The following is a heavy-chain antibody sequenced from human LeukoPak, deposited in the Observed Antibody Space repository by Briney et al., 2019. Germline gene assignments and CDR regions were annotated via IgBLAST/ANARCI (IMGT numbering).Heavy chain of an antibody. J-gene: IGHJ4*01. CDR2: INHRGST. Sequence: SETLSLTCAVEGGTFTGYYWIWIRQSPEKGLEWVGEINHRGSTNYNPTFKSRVSLSVDSARTQFSLRLHSLTAADSAMYYCARVRYSSSDFWGQGILVTVSS. V-gene: IGHV4-34*01. CDR1: GGTFTGYY. CDR3: ARVRYSSSDF. D-gene: IGHD5-18*01.